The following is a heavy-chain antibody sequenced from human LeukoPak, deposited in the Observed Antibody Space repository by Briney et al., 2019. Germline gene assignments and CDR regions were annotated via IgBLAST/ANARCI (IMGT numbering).Heavy chain of an antibody. D-gene: IGHD2-15*01. J-gene: IGHJ4*02. CDR2: INSDGTYT. CDR1: GFTFRSYW. Sequence: GGSLRLSCAASGFTFRSYWMHWVRQAPGKGLVWVSRINSDGTYTNYADSVKGRFTISRDNAKNTLYLQMNSLRVEDTAVYYCARDPGSYHQAYWGQGTLVTVSS. CDR3: ARDPGSYHQAY. V-gene: IGHV3-74*01.